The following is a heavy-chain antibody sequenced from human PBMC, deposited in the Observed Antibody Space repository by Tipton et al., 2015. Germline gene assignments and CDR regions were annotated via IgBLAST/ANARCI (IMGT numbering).Heavy chain of an antibody. V-gene: IGHV5-51*01. CDR3: ARLGLDTSWWVDY. D-gene: IGHD2-8*02. J-gene: IGHJ4*02. Sequence: QSGPEVKKPGESLKISCKGSGYSFTRYWIGWVRQMPGKGLEWMGIIYPDDSDTRYSPSFQGQVTISADKSISTAYLQWNSLKASDTAMYYCARLGLDTSWWVDYWGQGTLVTVSS. CDR2: IYPDDSDT. CDR1: GYSFTRYW.